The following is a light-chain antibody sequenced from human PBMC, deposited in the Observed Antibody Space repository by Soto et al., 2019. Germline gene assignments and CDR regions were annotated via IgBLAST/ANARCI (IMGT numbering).Light chain of an antibody. CDR3: QQYNKWPPIT. Sequence: EIVMTQSPATLSVSPGETVALSCRASQSVRSNLAWYQQKPGQAPRLLIFGASTRATGIPARFSGSGSGTEFTLTISSLQSEDFAVYYCQQYNKWPPITFGQGTRLEI. CDR1: QSVRSN. V-gene: IGKV3-15*01. CDR2: GAS. J-gene: IGKJ5*01.